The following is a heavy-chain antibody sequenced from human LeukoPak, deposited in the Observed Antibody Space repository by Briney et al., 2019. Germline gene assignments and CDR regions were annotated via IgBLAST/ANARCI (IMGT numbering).Heavy chain of an antibody. CDR3: ARLGYCSGRDCPTSYYNWFDP. V-gene: IGHV1-18*01. CDR2: ISAYNDNT. CDR1: GYTFTSYG. Sequence: ASVKVSCKASGYTFTSYGISWVRQAPGQGLEWMGGISAYNDNTNYAQKLQGRVTMTTDTSTSTAYMELRSLRSDDTAVYFCARLGYCSGRDCPTSYYNWFDPWGQGTLVTVSS. J-gene: IGHJ5*02. D-gene: IGHD2-15*01.